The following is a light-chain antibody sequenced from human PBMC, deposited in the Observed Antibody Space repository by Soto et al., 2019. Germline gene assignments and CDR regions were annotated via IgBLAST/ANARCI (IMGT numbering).Light chain of an antibody. CDR3: QQYYSTPMVT. CDR1: QSVLYSSNNKNY. V-gene: IGKV4-1*01. Sequence: DIVMTQSPDSLSVSLGERATINCKSSQSVLYSSNNKNYLAWYQQKPGQPPKLLIYWASTREFGVPDRFSGSGSGTDFTITNSSLQAEDVAVYYCQQYYSTPMVTFGQGTKLEIK. J-gene: IGKJ2*01. CDR2: WAS.